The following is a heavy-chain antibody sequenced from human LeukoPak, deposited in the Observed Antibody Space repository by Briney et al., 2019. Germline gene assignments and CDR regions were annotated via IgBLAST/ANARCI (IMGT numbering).Heavy chain of an antibody. CDR2: IYYSGSI. CDR1: GGSINSGGYY. D-gene: IGHD2-2*01. CDR3: AKSSGSSCYRCAFDI. V-gene: IGHV4-31*03. J-gene: IGHJ3*02. Sequence: SETLSLTCTVSGGSINSGGYYWSWIRQHPGKGLEWIGYIYYSGSIYYNPSLKSRVTISVDTSKNQFSLKLSSVTAADTAVYYCAKSSGSSCYRCAFDIWGQGTMVTVSS.